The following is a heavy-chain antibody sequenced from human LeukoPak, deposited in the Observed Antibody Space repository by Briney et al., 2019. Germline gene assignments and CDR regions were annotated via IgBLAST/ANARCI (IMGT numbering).Heavy chain of an antibody. CDR3: ARTRYFDWLFPY. J-gene: IGHJ4*02. V-gene: IGHV1-69*06. D-gene: IGHD3-9*01. CDR2: IIPIFGTA. Sequence: SVKVSCKASGYTFTSYYMHWVRQAPGQGLEWMGGIIPIFGTANYAQKFQGRVTITADKSTSTAYMELSSLRSEDTAVYYCARTRYFDWLFPYWGQGTLVTVSS. CDR1: GYTFTSYY.